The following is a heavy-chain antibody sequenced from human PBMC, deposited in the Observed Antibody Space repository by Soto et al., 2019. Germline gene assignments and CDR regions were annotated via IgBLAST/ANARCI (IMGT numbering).Heavy chain of an antibody. CDR3: AKSPGSVTTGVWYFDY. D-gene: IGHD4-17*01. Sequence: SETLSLTCTVSGGSISSGGYYWSWIRQHPGKGLEWIGYIYYSGSTYYNPSLKSRVTISVDTSKNQFSLKLSSVTAADTAVYYCAKSPGSVTTGVWYFDYWGQGTLVTVSS. CDR2: IYYSGST. J-gene: IGHJ4*02. V-gene: IGHV4-31*03. CDR1: GGSISSGGYY.